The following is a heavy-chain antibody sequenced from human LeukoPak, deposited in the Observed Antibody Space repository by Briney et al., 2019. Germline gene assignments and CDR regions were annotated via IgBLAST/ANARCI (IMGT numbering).Heavy chain of an antibody. CDR1: GFSVSGNY. Sequence: GGSLRLSCAASGFSVSGNYMSWGREAPGEGLWWGSVIYSGGSTYYADSVKGRFTISRDNSKNTLYLQMNSLRAEDTAVYYCARGDDSSGYDAFDIWGQGTMVTVSS. CDR3: ARGDDSSGYDAFDI. V-gene: IGHV3-53*01. CDR2: IYSGGST. J-gene: IGHJ3*02. D-gene: IGHD3-22*01.